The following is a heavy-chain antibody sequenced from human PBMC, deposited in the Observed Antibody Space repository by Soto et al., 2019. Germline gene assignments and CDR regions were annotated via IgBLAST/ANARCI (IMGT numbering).Heavy chain of an antibody. Sequence: GGSLRLSCAASGFTFSSYGMHWVRQAPGKGLEWVAVISYDGSNKYYADSVKGRFTISRDNSKNTLYLQMNSLRAEDTAVYYCARVWCSSTSCYYGMDVWGQGTTVTVSS. V-gene: IGHV3-30*03. CDR3: ARVWCSSTSCYYGMDV. CDR1: GFTFSSYG. D-gene: IGHD2-2*01. J-gene: IGHJ6*02. CDR2: ISYDGSNK.